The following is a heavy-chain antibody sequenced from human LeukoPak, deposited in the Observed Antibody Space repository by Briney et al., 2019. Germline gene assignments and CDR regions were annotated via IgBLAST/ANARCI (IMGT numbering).Heavy chain of an antibody. CDR2: INHSGST. CDR1: GGSISSYY. J-gene: IGHJ4*02. D-gene: IGHD1-26*01. Sequence: SETLSLTCTVSGGSISSYYWSWIRQPPGKGLEWIGEINHSGSTNYNPSLKSRVTISVDTSKNQFSLKLSSVTVADTAVYYCARHSSGEGPYFDYWGQGTLVTVSS. V-gene: IGHV4-59*08. CDR3: ARHSSGEGPYFDY.